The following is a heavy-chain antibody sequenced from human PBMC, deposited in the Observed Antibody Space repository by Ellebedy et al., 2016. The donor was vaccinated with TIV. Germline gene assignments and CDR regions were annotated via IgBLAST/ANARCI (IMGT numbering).Heavy chain of an antibody. D-gene: IGHD2-8*01. V-gene: IGHV3-30*04. CDR1: RFTFSSYA. J-gene: IGHJ4*02. CDR3: ARGRYYSDGGVSRNYFDY. Sequence: PGGSLRLSCAASRFTFSSYAMLWVRQAPGKGLEWVTIITYDGISKYYADSVKGRFTISRDNSKNTLYVDMNSLWVEDTAVYYCARGRYYSDGGVSRNYFDYWGQGPLVTVSS. CDR2: ITYDGISK.